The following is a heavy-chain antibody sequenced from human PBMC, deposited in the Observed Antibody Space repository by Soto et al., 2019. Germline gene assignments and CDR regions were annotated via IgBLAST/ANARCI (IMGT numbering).Heavy chain of an antibody. CDR2: INHSGGT. Sequence: SETLSLTCAVYGGSFSGYYWSWIRQPPGKGLEWIGEINHSGGTNYNPSLKSRVTISVDTSKNQFSLKLSSVTAADTAVYYCASPALYSSGWSSFDYWGQGTLVTVSS. D-gene: IGHD6-19*01. CDR3: ASPALYSSGWSSFDY. V-gene: IGHV4-34*01. CDR1: GGSFSGYY. J-gene: IGHJ4*02.